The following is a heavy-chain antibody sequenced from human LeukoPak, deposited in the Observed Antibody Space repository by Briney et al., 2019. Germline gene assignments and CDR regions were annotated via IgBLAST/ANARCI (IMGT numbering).Heavy chain of an antibody. CDR1: GFTFSSYA. V-gene: IGHV3-23*01. J-gene: IGHJ4*02. Sequence: GSLRLSCAASGFTFSSYAMSWVRQAPGKGLEWVSSISNSGGRTYYTDSVKGRFTISRDNSKITLYLQMNSLRAEDTAVYYCAKSYNGYESKPDYWGQGTLVTVSS. CDR2: ISNSGGRT. CDR3: AKSYNGYESKPDY. D-gene: IGHD5-12*01.